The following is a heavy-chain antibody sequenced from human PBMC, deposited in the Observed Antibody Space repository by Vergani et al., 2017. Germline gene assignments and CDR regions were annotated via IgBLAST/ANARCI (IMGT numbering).Heavy chain of an antibody. Sequence: QLQLQESVPGLVKPSATLSLTCSVSGASIRSSTYYWGWLRHPPGKGLEWSASIYYSGSTYYNPSLKSRLSISVDTAKNQFSLKLSSVTAADTAVYFCARHSTVEWLVKLGWIDPWGQGILVTVPS. J-gene: IGHJ5*02. CDR1: GASIRSSTYY. D-gene: IGHD6-19*01. CDR2: IYYSGST. CDR3: ARHSTVEWLVKLGWIDP. V-gene: IGHV4-39*01.